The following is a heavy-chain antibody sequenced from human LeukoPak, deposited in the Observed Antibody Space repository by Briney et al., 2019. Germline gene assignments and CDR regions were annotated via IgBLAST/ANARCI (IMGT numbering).Heavy chain of an antibody. D-gene: IGHD3-22*01. J-gene: IGHJ3*02. V-gene: IGHV4-34*01. Sequence: SETLSLTCAVYGGSFSGYYWSWIRQPPGKGLEWIGEINHSGSTNYNPSLKSRATISVDTSKNQFSLKLSSVTAADTAVYYCARDPLISSGYYSITKPFVFDIWGQGTMVTVSS. CDR3: ARDPLISSGYYSITKPFVFDI. CDR1: GGSFSGYY. CDR2: INHSGST.